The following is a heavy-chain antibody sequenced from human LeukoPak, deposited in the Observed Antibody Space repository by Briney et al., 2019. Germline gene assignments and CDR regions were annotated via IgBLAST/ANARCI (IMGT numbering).Heavy chain of an antibody. J-gene: IGHJ6*02. V-gene: IGHV3-9*01. Sequence: QPGRSLRLSCAASGFTFDDYAMHWVRQAPGKGLEWVSGISWNSGSIGYADSVKGRFTISRDNAKNSLYLQMNSLRAEDTALYYCAKDIKIVVSSGMDVWGQGTTVTVSS. CDR3: AKDIKIVVSSGMDV. CDR1: GFTFDDYA. CDR2: ISWNSGSI. D-gene: IGHD2-2*01.